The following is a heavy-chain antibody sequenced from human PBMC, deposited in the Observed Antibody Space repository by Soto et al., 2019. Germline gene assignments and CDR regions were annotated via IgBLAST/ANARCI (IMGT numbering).Heavy chain of an antibody. V-gene: IGHV3-30*18. Sequence: GGSLRLSCAASGFTFSSYGMHWVRQAPGKGLEWVAVISYDGSNKYYADSVKGRFTISRDNSKNTLYLQMNSLRAEDTAVYYCANWAAAGNLDYWGQGTLVTVSS. CDR3: ANWAAAGNLDY. CDR1: GFTFSSYG. J-gene: IGHJ4*02. D-gene: IGHD6-13*01. CDR2: ISYDGSNK.